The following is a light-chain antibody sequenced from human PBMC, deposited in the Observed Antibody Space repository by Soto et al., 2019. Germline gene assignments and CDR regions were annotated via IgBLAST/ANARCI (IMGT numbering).Light chain of an antibody. J-gene: IGKJ1*01. CDR1: HSISSH. Sequence: DIQMTQSPSSLSASVGDRVTITCRASHSISSHLNWYQQKPGKAPKLLIYAASSLQSGVPSRFSGSGSGTDFTLTISSLQPEDFATFYCQQSYSSPWTFCQGTKVEIK. CDR3: QQSYSSPWT. CDR2: AAS. V-gene: IGKV1-39*01.